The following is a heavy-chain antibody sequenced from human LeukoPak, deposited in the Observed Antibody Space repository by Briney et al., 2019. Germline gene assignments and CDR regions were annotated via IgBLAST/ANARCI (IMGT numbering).Heavy chain of an antibody. Sequence: GGSLRLSGAASGFPASSNYMSWARQAPGRGLEWVSVIYSGGSTYYADSVKGRFTISRDNSKNTLYLQMDSLRAGDTAVYYCARDHRFDPWGQGTLVTVSS. CDR3: ARDHRFDP. J-gene: IGHJ5*02. CDR1: GFPASSNY. V-gene: IGHV3-66*01. CDR2: IYSGGST.